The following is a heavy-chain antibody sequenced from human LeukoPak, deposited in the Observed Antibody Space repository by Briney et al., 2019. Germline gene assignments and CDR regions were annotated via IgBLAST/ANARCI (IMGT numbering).Heavy chain of an antibody. Sequence: ASVKVSCKASGYTFTGYYMHWVRQAPGQGLEWIGWINPNSGGTNYAQKFQGRVTMTRDTSISTAYMELSRLRSDDTAVYYCARRRYFDWMIDYWGQGTLVTVSS. J-gene: IGHJ4*02. CDR3: ARRRYFDWMIDY. CDR1: GYTFTGYY. D-gene: IGHD3-9*01. V-gene: IGHV1-2*02. CDR2: INPNSGGT.